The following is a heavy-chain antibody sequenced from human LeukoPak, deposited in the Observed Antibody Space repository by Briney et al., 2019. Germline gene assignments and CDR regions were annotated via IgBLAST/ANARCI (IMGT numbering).Heavy chain of an antibody. CDR2: IIPIFGTA. CDR1: GGTFSSYA. D-gene: IGHD3-10*01. J-gene: IGHJ1*01. CDR3: ARSREGAAAPFGYFQH. Sequence: SVKVSCKASGGTFSSYAISWVRQAPGQGLEWMGGIIPIFGTANYAQKFQGRVTITADESTSTAYMELSSLRSEDTAVYYCARSREGAAAPFGYFQHWGQGTLVTVSS. V-gene: IGHV1-69*01.